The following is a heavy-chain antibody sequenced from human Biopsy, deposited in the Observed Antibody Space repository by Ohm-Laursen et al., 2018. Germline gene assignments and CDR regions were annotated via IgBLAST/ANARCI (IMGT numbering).Heavy chain of an antibody. J-gene: IGHJ4*02. Sequence: GTLSLTCSVSGASVSSSDYYWGWVRQAPGRGLECVSVISGSGAYTYYADSVKGRFTFSRDNSKNTLYLQMNSLRVEDTAVYYCAKDWTSQYYYDSMDDYWGQGTLVTVSS. CDR1: GASVSSSDYY. CDR2: ISGSGAYT. D-gene: IGHD3-22*01. CDR3: AKDWTSQYYYDSMDDY. V-gene: IGHV3-23*01.